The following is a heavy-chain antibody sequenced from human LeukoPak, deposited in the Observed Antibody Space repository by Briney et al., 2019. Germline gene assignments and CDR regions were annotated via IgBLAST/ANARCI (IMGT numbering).Heavy chain of an antibody. Sequence: SETLSLTCTVSGGSISSYFWNWIRQPPGKGLEWIGSISYNGDTNYNPSLKTRVTVLLDTSKKLFSLKLSSVTAADTAVYYCASQTSGWFLDAFHVWGQGTLVTVSS. V-gene: IGHV4-59*08. CDR2: ISYNGDT. J-gene: IGHJ3*01. D-gene: IGHD6-19*01. CDR1: GGSISSYF. CDR3: ASQTSGWFLDAFHV.